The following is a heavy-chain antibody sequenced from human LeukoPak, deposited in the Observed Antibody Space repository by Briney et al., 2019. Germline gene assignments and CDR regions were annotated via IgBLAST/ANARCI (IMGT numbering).Heavy chain of an antibody. CDR2: ISSSGKNI. CDR1: GFTFSAYY. D-gene: IGHD1-1*01. Sequence: GGSLRLSCAAYGFTFSAYYMSWLRQTQGKGLEWISHISSSGKNIYYTDSVKGRFTISRDNTKNSLDLQMNELRAEDTAVCYCARDQLTARYWSQGTLVTVSS. CDR3: ARDQLTARY. V-gene: IGHV3-11*04. J-gene: IGHJ4*02.